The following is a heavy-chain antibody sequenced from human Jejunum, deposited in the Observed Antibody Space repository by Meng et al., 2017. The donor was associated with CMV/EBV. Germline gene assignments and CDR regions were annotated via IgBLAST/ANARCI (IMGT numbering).Heavy chain of an antibody. J-gene: IGHJ4*02. CDR3: ARERLGSGYQVTDY. CDR1: GYDFNTEG. Sequence: SGYDFNTEGISWVRQASGQGFEWMGWITPYNGNTKLADKFQGRVTLTTDSSTRTVYMELRSLTSDDTAVYYCARERLGSGYQVTDYWGQGTLVTVSS. CDR2: ITPYNGNT. D-gene: IGHD2-2*01. V-gene: IGHV1-18*01.